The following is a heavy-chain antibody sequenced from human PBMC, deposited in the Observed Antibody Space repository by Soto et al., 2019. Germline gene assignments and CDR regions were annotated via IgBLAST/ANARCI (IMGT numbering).Heavy chain of an antibody. V-gene: IGHV1-69*06. CDR1: GGTFISYA. Sequence: SVKVSCKASGGTFISYAISWVRQAPGQGLEWMGGIIPIFGTANYAQKFQGRVTITADKSTSTAYMELSSLRSEDTAVYYCARDSDTMVRGGGALYGMDVWGQGTLVTVSS. J-gene: IGHJ6*02. D-gene: IGHD3-10*01. CDR2: IIPIFGTA. CDR3: ARDSDTMVRGGGALYGMDV.